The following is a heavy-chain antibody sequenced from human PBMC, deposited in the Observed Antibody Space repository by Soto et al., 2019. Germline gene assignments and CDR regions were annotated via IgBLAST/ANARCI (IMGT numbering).Heavy chain of an antibody. V-gene: IGHV3-23*01. CDR1: GFTFSSYA. CDR2: ISGSGGST. J-gene: IGHJ5*02. D-gene: IGHD3-3*01. Sequence: GGSLRLSCAASGFTFSSYAMSWVRQAPGKGLEWVSAISGSGGSTYYADSVKGRFTISRDNSKNTLYLQMNSLRAEDTAVYYCARYYDFWSGYPWFDPWGQGTLVTVLL. CDR3: ARYYDFWSGYPWFDP.